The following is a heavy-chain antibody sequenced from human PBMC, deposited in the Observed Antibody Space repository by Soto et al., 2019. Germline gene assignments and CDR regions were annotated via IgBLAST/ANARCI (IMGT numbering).Heavy chain of an antibody. J-gene: IGHJ5*02. Sequence: ASVKVSCKASGYTFTSYAMHWVRQAPGQRLEWMGWINAGNGTANYAQKFQGRVTITADESTSTAYMELSSLRSEDTAVYYCAKDQLYIRGVIHNWFDPWGQGTLVTVSS. CDR2: INAGNGTA. V-gene: IGHV1-3*01. D-gene: IGHD3-10*02. CDR3: AKDQLYIRGVIHNWFDP. CDR1: GYTFTSYA.